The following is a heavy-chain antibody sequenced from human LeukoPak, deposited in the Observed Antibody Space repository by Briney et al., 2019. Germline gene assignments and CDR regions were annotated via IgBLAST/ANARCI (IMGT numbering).Heavy chain of an antibody. D-gene: IGHD1-26*01. J-gene: IGHJ4*02. Sequence: SETLSLTCTVSGGSISSYYWSWIRQPPGKGLEWIGYIYYSGSINYNPSLKSRITISVDTSKNQFSLKLRSVTAADTAVYYCARYSGSYSGFDYWGQGTLVTVSS. CDR3: ARYSGSYSGFDY. V-gene: IGHV4-59*08. CDR2: IYYSGSI. CDR1: GGSISSYY.